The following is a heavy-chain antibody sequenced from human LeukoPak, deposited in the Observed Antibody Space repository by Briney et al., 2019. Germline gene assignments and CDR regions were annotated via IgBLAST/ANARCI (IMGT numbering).Heavy chain of an antibody. Sequence: SVKVSCKASGGTLNSYTINWVRQAPGEGLEWMGTIIPAFGIPNYAQRFKDRVTITADKSTSTAYMELSSLRSEDTAVYYYAREFWGTMVRGAAMDVWGQGTTVTVSS. D-gene: IGHD3-10*01. CDR2: IIPAFGIP. CDR1: GGTLNSYT. CDR3: AREFWGTMVRGAAMDV. J-gene: IGHJ6*02. V-gene: IGHV1-69*02.